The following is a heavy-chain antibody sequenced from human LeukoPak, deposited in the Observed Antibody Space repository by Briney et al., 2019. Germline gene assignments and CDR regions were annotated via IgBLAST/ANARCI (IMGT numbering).Heavy chain of an antibody. CDR3: ARDAAAGTFSPDY. J-gene: IGHJ4*02. V-gene: IGHV3-7*01. CDR2: IKQDGSEK. D-gene: IGHD6-13*01. Sequence: GGSLRLSCAASGLTFSSYWMSWVRQAPGKGLEWVANIKQDGSEKYYVDPVKGRFTISRDNAKNSLYLQMNSLRAEDTAVYYCARDAAAGTFSPDYWGQGTLVTVSS. CDR1: GLTFSSYW.